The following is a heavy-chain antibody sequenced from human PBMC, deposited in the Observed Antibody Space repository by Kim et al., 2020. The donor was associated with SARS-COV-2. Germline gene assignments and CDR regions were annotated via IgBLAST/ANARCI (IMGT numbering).Heavy chain of an antibody. CDR1: GYTFTGYY. CDR3: ASPIADYYGSGSYATDYYYYGMDV. J-gene: IGHJ6*02. CDR2: INPNSGGT. Sequence: ASVKVSCKASGYTFTGYYMHWVRQAPGQGLEWMGRINPNSGGTNYAQKFQGRVTMTRDTSISTAYMELSRLRSDDTAVYYCASPIADYYGSGSYATDYYYYGMDVWGQGTTVTVSS. D-gene: IGHD3-10*01. V-gene: IGHV1-2*06.